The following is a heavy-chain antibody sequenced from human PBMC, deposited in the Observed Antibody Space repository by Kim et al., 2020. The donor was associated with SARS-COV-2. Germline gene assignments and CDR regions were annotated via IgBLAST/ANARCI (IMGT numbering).Heavy chain of an antibody. Sequence: GGSLRLSCAASGFTFSNYAMSWVRQAPGKGLEWVSTISDSADFTYYADSVKGRFTIFRDNSKNTLYLQMNSLRAEDTAVYYCAKVRCSGGTCYYYYYGMDVWGQGTTVTVSS. CDR3: AKVRCSGGTCYYYYYGMDV. V-gene: IGHV3-23*01. CDR2: ISDSADFT. CDR1: GFTFSNYA. D-gene: IGHD2-15*01. J-gene: IGHJ6*02.